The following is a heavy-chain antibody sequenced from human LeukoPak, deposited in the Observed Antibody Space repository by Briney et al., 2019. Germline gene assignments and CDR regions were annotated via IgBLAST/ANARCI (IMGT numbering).Heavy chain of an antibody. V-gene: IGHV4-59*11. CDR1: GGSISSHY. CDR3: ARGGHYDFWSGYYTYIDY. CDR2: IYYSGST. D-gene: IGHD3-3*01. J-gene: IGHJ4*02. Sequence: SETLSLTCTVSGGSISSHYWSWIRQPPGKGLEWIGYIYYSGSTNYNPSLKSRVTISVDTSKNQFSLKLSSVTAADTAVYYCARGGHYDFWSGYYTYIDYWGQGTLVTVSS.